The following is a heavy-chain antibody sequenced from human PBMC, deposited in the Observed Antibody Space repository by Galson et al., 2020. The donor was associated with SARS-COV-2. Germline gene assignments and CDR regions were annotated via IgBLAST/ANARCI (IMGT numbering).Heavy chain of an antibody. D-gene: IGHD3-9*01. CDR1: GGTLSSYG. V-gene: IGHV1-69*13. CDR3: ATLPNYDILTGYYDYQYLGMDV. CDR2: IIPLFGSV. J-gene: IGHJ6*02. Sequence: SVKVSCKASGGTLSSYGLSWVRQAPGQGLEWMGGIIPLFGSVHYAKKFQCRVTITADESTTAAYMEVSSLRSEDTAVYYCATLPNYDILTGYYDYQYLGMDVWGQGTTVTVSS.